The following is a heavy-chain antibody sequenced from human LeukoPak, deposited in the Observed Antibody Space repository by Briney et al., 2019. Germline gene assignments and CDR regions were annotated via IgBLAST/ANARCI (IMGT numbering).Heavy chain of an antibody. CDR2: IYYSGST. J-gene: IGHJ4*02. CDR1: GGPISSGGYY. Sequence: PSQTLSLTCTVSGGPISSGGYYWSWIRQHPGKGLEWIGYIYYSGSTYYNPSLKSRVTISVDTSKNQFSLKLSSVTAADAAVYYCARGIAAAGPRYYFDYWGQGTLVTISS. D-gene: IGHD6-13*01. CDR3: ARGIAAAGPRYYFDY. V-gene: IGHV4-31*03.